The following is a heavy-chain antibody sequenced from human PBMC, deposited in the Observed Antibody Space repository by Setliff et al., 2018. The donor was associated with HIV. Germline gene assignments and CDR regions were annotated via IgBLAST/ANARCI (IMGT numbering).Heavy chain of an antibody. CDR2: IYHSGST. J-gene: IGHJ2*01. D-gene: IGHD2-21*01. CDR1: GYSISSGYY. Sequence: SETLSLTCAVSGYSISSGYYWGWIRQPPGMGLEWIGTIYHSGSTYYNPSLKSRVTISVDTSKNQFSLRLSSVTAADSAVYYCARRRETIVVVIGIPNWYFDLWGRGTLVTVSS. V-gene: IGHV4-38-2*01. CDR3: ARRRETIVVVIGIPNWYFDL.